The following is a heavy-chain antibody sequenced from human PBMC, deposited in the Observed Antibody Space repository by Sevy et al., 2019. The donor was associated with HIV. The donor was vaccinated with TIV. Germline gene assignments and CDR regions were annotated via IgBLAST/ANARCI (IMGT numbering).Heavy chain of an antibody. V-gene: IGHV3-11*01. J-gene: IGHJ3*02. CDR2: ISSSGSTI. D-gene: IGHD6-13*01. CDR3: AREKGIAPQSGGFDI. Sequence: GGSLRLSCAASGFTFSDYYMSWIRQAPGKGLEWFSYISSSGSTIYYADSVMGRFTISWDNAKNSLYLQMNSLRAEDTAVYYCAREKGIAPQSGGFDIWGQGTMVTVSS. CDR1: GFTFSDYY.